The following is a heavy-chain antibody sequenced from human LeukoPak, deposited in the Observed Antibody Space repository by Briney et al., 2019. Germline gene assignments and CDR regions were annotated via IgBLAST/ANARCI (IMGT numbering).Heavy chain of an antibody. D-gene: IGHD6-13*01. CDR3: ARTSSNSWSYGMDV. V-gene: IGHV4-4*07. J-gene: IGHJ6*02. Sequence: SETLSLTCTVSDGSISRYYWSWIRQPAGKGLEWIGRIYPSGSTNYNPSLKSRVTMSVDTSKNQFSLKLSSVTAADTAVYYCARTSSNSWSYGMDVWGQGTTVTVSS. CDR1: DGSISRYY. CDR2: IYPSGST.